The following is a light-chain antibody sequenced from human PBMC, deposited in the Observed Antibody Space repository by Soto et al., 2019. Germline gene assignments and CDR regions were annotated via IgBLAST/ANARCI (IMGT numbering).Light chain of an antibody. V-gene: IGKV3-11*01. CDR1: QSVGSA. CDR3: HHRSSWPAT. Sequence: ETVLTQSPATLSLSPGEGATLSCRASQSVGSALAWYQQKPGQAPRLLIHDVSIRATGVPARFSGSGSGTGFTLTISNLESEDFAVYYCHHRSSWPATFGQGTKVGI. J-gene: IGKJ1*01. CDR2: DVS.